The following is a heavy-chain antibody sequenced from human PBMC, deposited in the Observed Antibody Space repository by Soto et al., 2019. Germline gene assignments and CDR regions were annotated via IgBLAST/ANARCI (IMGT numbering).Heavy chain of an antibody. D-gene: IGHD3-9*01. J-gene: IGHJ6*02. Sequence: SETLSLTCTVSGGSISNYYWSWIRQPPGKGLEWIGYIYYSGSTNYNPSLKSRVTISVDTSKNQFSLKLSSVTAADTAVYYCAREGTGNYYGMDVWGQGTTVTVSS. V-gene: IGHV4-59*01. CDR3: AREGTGNYYGMDV. CDR2: IYYSGST. CDR1: GGSISNYY.